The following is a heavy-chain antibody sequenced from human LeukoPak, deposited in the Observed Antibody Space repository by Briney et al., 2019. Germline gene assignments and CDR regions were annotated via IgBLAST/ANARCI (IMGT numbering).Heavy chain of an antibody. CDR1: GYIFTSYW. J-gene: IGHJ4*02. D-gene: IGHD2-8*01. V-gene: IGHV5-51*01. CDR2: IYPGDSDT. Sequence: ESLKISCKGSGYIFTSYWIGWVRQMPGKGLEWMGIIYPGDSDTRYSPSFQGQVTMSADKSITTAYLQWSSLKASDTAMYYCASLARRVYVEQYFDYWGQGTLAMVSS. CDR3: ASLARRVYVEQYFDY.